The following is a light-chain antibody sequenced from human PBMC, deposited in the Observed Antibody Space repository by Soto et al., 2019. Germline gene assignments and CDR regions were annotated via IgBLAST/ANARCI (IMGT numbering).Light chain of an antibody. Sequence: DIQMTQSPSTLSASVGDRVTITCRASRSISSLLAWYQQKPGKAPKVIIYDISNLESGVPSRFSGSGSGTEFTLTISSLQPEDFATYYCQEYNTFSFTFGQGTRLEI. CDR1: RSISSL. CDR2: DIS. V-gene: IGKV1-5*01. J-gene: IGKJ2*01. CDR3: QEYNTFSFT.